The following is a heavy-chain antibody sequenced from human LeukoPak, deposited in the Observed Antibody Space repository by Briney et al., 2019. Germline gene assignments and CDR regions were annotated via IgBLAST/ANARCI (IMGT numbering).Heavy chain of an antibody. V-gene: IGHV1-18*01. J-gene: IGHJ3*02. D-gene: IGHD2-15*01. Sequence: GASVKVSCKASGYTFTSYAITWVRQAPGQGLERMGWISSYNGNTNYAQKLQGRVTMTTETSTSTAYMELRSLRSDDTAVYYCARVTLSEIVVFDIWGQGTMVTVSS. CDR1: GYTFTSYA. CDR3: ARVTLSEIVVFDI. CDR2: ISSYNGNT.